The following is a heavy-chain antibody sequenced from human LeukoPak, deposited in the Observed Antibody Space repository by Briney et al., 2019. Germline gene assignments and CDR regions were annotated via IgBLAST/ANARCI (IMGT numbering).Heavy chain of an antibody. CDR3: AKESMIVVVMNWFDP. V-gene: IGHV3-23*01. CDR1: GFTFSSYA. CDR2: IGGSGGST. J-gene: IGHJ5*02. Sequence: GASLRLSCAASGFTFSSYAMSWVRQAPGKGLEWVSAIGGSGGSTYYADSVKGRFTISRDNSKNTLYLQMNSLRAEDTAVYYCAKESMIVVVMNWFDPWGQGTLVTVSS. D-gene: IGHD3-22*01.